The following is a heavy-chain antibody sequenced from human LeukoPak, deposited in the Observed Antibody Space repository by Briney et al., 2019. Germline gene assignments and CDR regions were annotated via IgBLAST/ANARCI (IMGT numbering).Heavy chain of an antibody. J-gene: IGHJ5*02. CDR1: GGSISSYY. D-gene: IGHD3-3*01. Sequence: PSQTLSLTCTVSGGSISSYYWSWIRQPPGKGLEWIGYIYYSGSTNYNPSLKSRVTISVDTSKNQFSLKLSSVTAADTAVYYCARGLRFLEWLSSSNWFDPWGQGTLVTVSS. V-gene: IGHV4-59*01. CDR3: ARGLRFLEWLSSSNWFDP. CDR2: IYYSGST.